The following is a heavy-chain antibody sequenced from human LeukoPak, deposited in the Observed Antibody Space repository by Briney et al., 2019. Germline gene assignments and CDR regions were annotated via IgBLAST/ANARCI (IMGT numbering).Heavy chain of an antibody. CDR3: AAGTFDTSGYYYYDLYRTDV. J-gene: IGHJ6*01. V-gene: IGHV1-58*01. D-gene: IGHD3-22*01. CDR1: GFTLVSSA. Sequence: ASVKGSCKTSGFTLVSSAVQWVRQARGQRREWIGCIVVGSGDTNYAHKIQERVTISREMSTSTAYMELSSVRAEDTALYYCAAGTFDTSGYYYYDLYRTDVWGQGTTVTVSS. CDR2: IVVGSGDT.